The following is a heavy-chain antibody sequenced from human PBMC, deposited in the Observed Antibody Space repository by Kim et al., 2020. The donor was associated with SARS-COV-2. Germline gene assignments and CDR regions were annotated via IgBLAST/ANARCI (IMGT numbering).Heavy chain of an antibody. Sequence: GGSLRLSCAASGFTFGDYIMHWVRQVPGKGLEWVSGITWNSDSIGYADSVKGRFTISRDNAKNSLYLQMNSLRAEDTALYYCGTLAAHGLDYWGEGTLVT. D-gene: IGHD6-13*01. CDR3: GTLAAHGLDY. J-gene: IGHJ4*02. CDR1: GFTFGDYI. CDR2: ITWNSDSI. V-gene: IGHV3-9*01.